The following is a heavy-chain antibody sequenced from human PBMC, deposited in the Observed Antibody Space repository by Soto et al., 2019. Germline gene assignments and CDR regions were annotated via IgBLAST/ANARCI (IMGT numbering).Heavy chain of an antibody. CDR3: ARGMGAENTFYYYFGMDV. Sequence: QVQLQQWGAGLLKPSETLSLACAVYGGSFSAYHWSWIRQPPGKELEWIGEINHSGSTKYNPSLKSRVTISVDTSKNLFSLKLSSVTAADTAVYYCARGMGAENTFYYYFGMDVWGQGTTVTVSS. V-gene: IGHV4-34*01. D-gene: IGHD3-16*01. CDR1: GGSFSAYH. J-gene: IGHJ6*02. CDR2: INHSGST.